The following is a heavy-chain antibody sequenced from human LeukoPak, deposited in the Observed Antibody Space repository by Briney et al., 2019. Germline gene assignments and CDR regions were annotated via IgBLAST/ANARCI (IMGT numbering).Heavy chain of an antibody. J-gene: IGHJ5*02. Sequence: ASVKVSCKASGYTFTSYDINWVRQATRQGLEWMGWMNPNSGNTGYAQKFQGRVTMTRNTSISTAYMELSSLRSEDTAVYYCASRRWFRSSSSVGNWFDPWGQGTLVTVSS. CDR3: ASRRWFRSSSSVGNWFDP. CDR2: MNPNSGNT. D-gene: IGHD2-2*01. V-gene: IGHV1-8*01. CDR1: GYTFTSYD.